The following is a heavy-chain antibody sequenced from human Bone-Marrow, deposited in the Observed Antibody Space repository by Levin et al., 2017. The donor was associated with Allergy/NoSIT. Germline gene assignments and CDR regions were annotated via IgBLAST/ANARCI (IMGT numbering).Heavy chain of an antibody. V-gene: IGHV4-4*07. J-gene: IGHJ5*02. D-gene: IGHD3-16*01. CDR2: IYPTGSS. CDR1: GVSITTYH. CDR3: ATDVGARGFFDP. Sequence: PSETLSLTCNVSGVSITTYHWTWLRQSAGKGLEWIGRIYPTGSSNHNPALTSRLTMSIDTSKNQFSLKLTSVTAADTAVYYCATDVGARGFFDPWGQGTLVTVSS.